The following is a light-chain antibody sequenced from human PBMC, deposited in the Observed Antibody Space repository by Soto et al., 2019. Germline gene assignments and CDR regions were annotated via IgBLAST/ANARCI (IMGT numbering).Light chain of an antibody. J-gene: IGKJ3*01. CDR2: DAS. CDR1: QSVSSY. V-gene: IGKV3-11*01. CDR3: QQRSNWPPFFT. Sequence: EIVLTQSPATLSLSPGERATLSCRASQSVSSYLAWYQQKPGQAPRLLIYDASNRATGIPARFSGSGSGSDFTLTISSLEPEDFAVYSCQQRSNWPPFFTFGPGTKVDIK.